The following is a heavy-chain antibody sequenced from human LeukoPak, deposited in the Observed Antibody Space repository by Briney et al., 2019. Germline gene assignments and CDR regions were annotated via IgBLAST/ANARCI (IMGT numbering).Heavy chain of an antibody. Sequence: GGSLRLSCAASGFTFSSYAMHWVRQAPGKGLEWVAVISYDGSNKYYADSVKGRFTISRDNSKNTLYLQMNSLRAEDTAVYYCASQTAMGKYPFDFWGQGILVTVSS. J-gene: IGHJ4*02. V-gene: IGHV3-30-3*01. CDR2: ISYDGSNK. CDR1: GFTFSSYA. CDR3: ASQTAMGKYPFDF. D-gene: IGHD5-18*01.